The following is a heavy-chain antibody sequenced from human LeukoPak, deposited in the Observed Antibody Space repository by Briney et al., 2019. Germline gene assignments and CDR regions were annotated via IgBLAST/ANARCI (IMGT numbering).Heavy chain of an antibody. Sequence: GGSLRLSCAASEFTFSNFWMSWVRQAPGKGLEWVANTNTDGSEKYYVDSVKGRVTISRDNAMNFLYLQLNSLRVDDTAVYYCARDSGSCRGCAFDILGQGTVVTVSS. CDR3: ARDSGSCRGCAFDI. CDR2: TNTDGSEK. J-gene: IGHJ3*02. CDR1: EFTFSNFW. D-gene: IGHD1-26*01. V-gene: IGHV3-7*01.